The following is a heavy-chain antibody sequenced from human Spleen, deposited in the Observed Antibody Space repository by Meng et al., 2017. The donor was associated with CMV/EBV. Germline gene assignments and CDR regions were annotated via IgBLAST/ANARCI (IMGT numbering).Heavy chain of an antibody. D-gene: IGHD3-3*01. CDR2: INPSGGST. Sequence: SGYTFTSYYMHWVRQAPGQGLEWMGIINPSGGSTSYAQKFQGRVTMTRDTSTSTVYMELSSLRSEDTAVYYCARSSGITTFGDVFDYWGQGTLVTVSS. CDR3: ARSSGITTFGDVFDY. V-gene: IGHV1-46*01. J-gene: IGHJ4*02. CDR1: GYTFTSYY.